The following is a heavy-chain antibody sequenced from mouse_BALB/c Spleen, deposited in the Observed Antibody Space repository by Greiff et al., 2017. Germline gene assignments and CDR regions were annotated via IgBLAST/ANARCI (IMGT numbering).Heavy chain of an antibody. CDR2: ISSGGST. CDR1: GFTFSSYA. Sequence: EVKLVESGGGLVQPGGSLKLSCAASGFTFSSYAMSWVRQTPEKRLEWVASISSGGSTYYPDSVKGRFTISRDNARNILYLQMSSLRSEDTAMYYCARGQGRFDYWGQGTTLTVSS. V-gene: IGHV5-6-5*01. D-gene: IGHD3-3*01. J-gene: IGHJ2*01. CDR3: ARGQGRFDY.